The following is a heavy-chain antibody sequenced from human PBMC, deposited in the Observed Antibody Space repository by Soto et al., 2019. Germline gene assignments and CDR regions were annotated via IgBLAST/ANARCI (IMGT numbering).Heavy chain of an antibody. CDR2: IISRGGTT. V-gene: IGHV3-23*01. CDR3: AKRMDYLDY. D-gene: IGHD2-8*01. Sequence: EVQLLESGGGLVQPGGSLRLSCAASGFTFSNYAMSWVRQAPGKGLEWVASIISRGGTTSYADSVKGRFTISRDNSKNALSLQMNSLRDEDTAVYYCAKRMDYLDYWGQGTLVTVSS. J-gene: IGHJ4*02. CDR1: GFTFSNYA.